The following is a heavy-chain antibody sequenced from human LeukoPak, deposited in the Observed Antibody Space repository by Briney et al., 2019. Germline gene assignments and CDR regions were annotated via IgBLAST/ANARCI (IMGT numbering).Heavy chain of an antibody. CDR1: GFTFSNYA. J-gene: IGHJ3*02. CDR2: ISNSGGDT. V-gene: IGHV3-23*01. CDR3: AKSRSYNVRDAFEI. Sequence: GGSLRLSCAASGFTFSNYAMSWVRQAPGRGLEWVLGISNSGGDTQYADSVKGRFTISRDNSKNTLYLQMNSLRAEDTAVYYCAKSRSYNVRDAFEIWGQGTKVTVSS. D-gene: IGHD3-10*01.